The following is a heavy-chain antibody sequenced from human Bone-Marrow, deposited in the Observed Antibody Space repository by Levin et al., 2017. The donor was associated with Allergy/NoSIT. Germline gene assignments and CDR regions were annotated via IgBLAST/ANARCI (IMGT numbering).Heavy chain of an antibody. D-gene: IGHD3-22*01. J-gene: IGHJ4*02. CDR3: ARENTYYYDSSGPWYYFDY. V-gene: IGHV3-7*01. CDR2: IKQDGSEK. CDR1: GFTFSSYW. Sequence: SCAASGFTFSSYWMSWVRQAPGKGLEWVANIKQDGSEKYYVDSVKGRFTISRDNAKNSLYLQMNSLRAEDTAVYYCARENTYYYDSSGPWYYFDYWGQGTLVTVSS.